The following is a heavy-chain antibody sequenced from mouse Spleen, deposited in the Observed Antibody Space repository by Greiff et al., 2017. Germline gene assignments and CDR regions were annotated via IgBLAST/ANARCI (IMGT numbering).Heavy chain of an antibody. CDR1: GYTFTDYY. CDR3: ARSMVYYDYDEAY. Sequence: EVQLQQSGPELVKPGASVKISCKASGYTFTDYYMNWVKQSHGKSLEWIGDINPNNGGTSYNQKFKGKATLTVDKSSSTAYMELRSLTSEDSAVYYCARSMVYYDYDEAYWGQGTLVTVSA. CDR2: INPNNGGT. D-gene: IGHD2-4*01. J-gene: IGHJ3*01. V-gene: IGHV1-26*01.